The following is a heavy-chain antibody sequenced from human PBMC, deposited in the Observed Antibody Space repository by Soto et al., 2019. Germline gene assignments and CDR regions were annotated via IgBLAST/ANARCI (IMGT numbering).Heavy chain of an antibody. CDR1: GFIFDDFY. V-gene: IGHV3-11*01. D-gene: IGHD6-19*01. Sequence: PGGSLRLSCAASGFIFDDFYMGWIRQGPGRGLEWMSYISGSGDTTYYADSVKGRFIISRDNAKKSLYLQMNRLRAEDTAVYFCARSRMAGRWNRWFDSWGQGTLLTVSS. J-gene: IGHJ5*01. CDR2: ISGSGDTT. CDR3: ARSRMAGRWNRWFDS.